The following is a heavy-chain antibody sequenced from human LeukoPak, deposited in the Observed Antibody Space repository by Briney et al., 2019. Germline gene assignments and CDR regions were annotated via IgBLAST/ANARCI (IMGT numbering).Heavy chain of an antibody. V-gene: IGHV4-34*01. J-gene: IGHJ5*02. CDR3: ARGIGGYSYGPADLFDP. Sequence: SEALSLTCAVYGGSFSGYYWSWIRQPPGKGLEWIGEINHSGSTNYNPSLKSRVTISVDTSKNQFSLKLSSVTAADTAVYYCARGIGGYSYGPADLFDPWGQGTLVTVSS. D-gene: IGHD5-18*01. CDR2: INHSGST. CDR1: GGSFSGYY.